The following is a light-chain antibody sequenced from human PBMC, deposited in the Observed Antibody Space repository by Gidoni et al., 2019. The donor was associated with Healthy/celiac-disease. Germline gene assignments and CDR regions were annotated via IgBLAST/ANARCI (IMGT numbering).Light chain of an antibody. V-gene: IGKV4-1*01. CDR2: WAA. J-gene: IGKJ2*01. CDR3: QQYESTHYN. Sequence: DIVITQSPASLAVSLGERATINCKSSQSLLYSSNNKNYLAWYRQKPGQPPKLLIYWAATRESGVTDRFRGSGTGTEFTRTISSRKDEDEAVYYCQQYESTHYNFXQXTKLEIK. CDR1: QSLLYSSNNKNY.